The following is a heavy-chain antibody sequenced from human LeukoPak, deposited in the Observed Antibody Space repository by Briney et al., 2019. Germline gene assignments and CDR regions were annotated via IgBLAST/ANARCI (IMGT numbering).Heavy chain of an antibody. J-gene: IGHJ4*02. CDR2: ISGSGSGGST. CDR1: GFTFSSSA. D-gene: IGHD4-17*01. Sequence: GGSLRLSCAASGFTFSSSAMSWVRQAPGKGLEWVSSISGSGSGGSTYYADSVKGRFTISRDNSKNTLYLQMNSLRAEDTAVYYCAKAGYGDYVLYFDYWGQGTLVTVSS. V-gene: IGHV3-23*01. CDR3: AKAGYGDYVLYFDY.